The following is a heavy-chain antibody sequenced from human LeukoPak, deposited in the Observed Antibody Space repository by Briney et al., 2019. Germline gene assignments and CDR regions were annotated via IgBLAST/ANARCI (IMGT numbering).Heavy chain of an antibody. CDR1: GFTFSNAW. CDR2: IKSKTDGGTT. Sequence: GGSLRLSCAASGFTFSNAWMSWVRQAPGKGLEWVGRIKSKTDGGTTDYAAPVKGRFTISRDDSKNTLYLQMNSLETEDTAVYYCTTAGIQLWLSPNFDYWGQGTLVTVSS. V-gene: IGHV3-15*01. J-gene: IGHJ4*02. D-gene: IGHD5-18*01. CDR3: TTAGIQLWLSPNFDY.